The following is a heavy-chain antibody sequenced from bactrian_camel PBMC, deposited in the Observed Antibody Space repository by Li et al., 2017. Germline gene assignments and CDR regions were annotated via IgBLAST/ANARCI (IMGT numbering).Heavy chain of an antibody. D-gene: IGHD5*01. Sequence: VQLVESGGGLVQPGGSLRLSCVTSRFTFSSYAMGWVRQAPGKGLEWVSVISSSGISTNYADSVKGQFTISRDNAKNTLFLQLNSLTTDDTAMYYCTRGDNSDALGYPQFWGQGTQVTVS. CDR3: TRGDNSDALGYPQF. CDR2: ISSSGIST. CDR1: RFTFSSYA. J-gene: IGHJ4*01. V-gene: IGHV3S42*01.